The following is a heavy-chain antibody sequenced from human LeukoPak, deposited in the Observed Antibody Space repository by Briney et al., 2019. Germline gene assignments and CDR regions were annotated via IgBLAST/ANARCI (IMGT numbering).Heavy chain of an antibody. CDR3: ARHITMVRGVTLSHGMDV. D-gene: IGHD3-10*01. V-gene: IGHV1-2*02. Sequence: ASVKVSCKASGYTFTGYYMHWVRQAPGQGLEWMGWINPNSGGTNYAQKFQGRVTMTRDTSISTAYMELSRLRSDDTAVYYCARHITMVRGVTLSHGMDVWGQGTTVTVSS. CDR2: INPNSGGT. J-gene: IGHJ6*02. CDR1: GYTFTGYY.